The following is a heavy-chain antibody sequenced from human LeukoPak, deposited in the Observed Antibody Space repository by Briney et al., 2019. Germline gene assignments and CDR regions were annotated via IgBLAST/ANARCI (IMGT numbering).Heavy chain of an antibody. D-gene: IGHD2-15*01. Sequence: ASVKVSCKASGYTFTSYGISWVRQAPGQGLEWMGWISAYNGNTNNAQKFQGRVTITTDESTSTAYMELSSLRSEDTAVYYCARDCSGGSCSDYWGQGTLVTVSS. CDR2: ISAYNGNT. V-gene: IGHV1-18*01. J-gene: IGHJ4*02. CDR3: ARDCSGGSCSDY. CDR1: GYTFTSYG.